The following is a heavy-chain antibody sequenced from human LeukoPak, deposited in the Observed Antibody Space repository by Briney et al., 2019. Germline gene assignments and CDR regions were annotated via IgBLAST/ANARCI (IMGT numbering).Heavy chain of an antibody. V-gene: IGHV3-53*01. J-gene: IGHJ6*02. Sequence: PGGSLRLSCEASGFTFSSNYMSWVRQAPRKGLEWVSVIYSGGSTYYADSVKGRFTISRDNSKNTLYLQMNSLRAEDTAVYYCAAGGSYYYGMDVWGQGTTVTVSS. CDR1: GFTFSSNY. CDR3: AAGGSYYYGMDV. CDR2: IYSGGST. D-gene: IGHD3-16*01.